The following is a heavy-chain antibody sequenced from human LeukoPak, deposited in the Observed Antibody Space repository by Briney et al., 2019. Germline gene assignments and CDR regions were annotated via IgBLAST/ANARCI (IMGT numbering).Heavy chain of an antibody. V-gene: IGHV3-7*01. CDR1: GFTFSSYW. J-gene: IGHJ4*02. Sequence: TGGSLRLSCAASGFTFSSYWMSWVRQAPGKGLEWVANIKQDGSEKYYVDSVKGRFTISRDNAKNSLYLQMNSLRAEDTAVYYCARDYHYYDSSGPDYWGQGTLVTVSS. CDR2: IKQDGSEK. D-gene: IGHD3-22*01. CDR3: ARDYHYYDSSGPDY.